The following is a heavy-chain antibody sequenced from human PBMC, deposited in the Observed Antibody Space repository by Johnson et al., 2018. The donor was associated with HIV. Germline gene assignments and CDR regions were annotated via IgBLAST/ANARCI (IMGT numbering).Heavy chain of an antibody. J-gene: IGHJ3*02. CDR3: ARACRDGYTCDAFDI. CDR1: GFTFKTFG. V-gene: IGHV3-30*02. D-gene: IGHD5-24*01. Sequence: QVQLVESGGRVVQRGGSLRLSCEASGFTFKTFGIHWVRQAPGKGLEWVSFIRHDGTSEYYADAVKGRFTISRDNSKNTLFLQMNSLRADDTALYYCARACRDGYTCDAFDIWGQGTMVTVSS. CDR2: IRHDGTSE.